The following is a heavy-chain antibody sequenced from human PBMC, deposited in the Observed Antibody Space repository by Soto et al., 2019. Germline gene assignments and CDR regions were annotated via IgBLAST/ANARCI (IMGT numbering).Heavy chain of an antibody. CDR1: GDTFSSYA. J-gene: IGHJ6*02. D-gene: IGHD3-10*02. V-gene: IGHV1-69*13. CDR2: IIPTFGRT. CDR3: ARDPLSSFGMDV. Sequence: SVKVSCKASGDTFSSYAISWVRQAPGKGLEWMGKIIPTFGRTNYAQKFQGSLSISADDSTSTAYMELTSLESEDTAVYYCARDPLSSFGMDVWGQGTTVTVSS.